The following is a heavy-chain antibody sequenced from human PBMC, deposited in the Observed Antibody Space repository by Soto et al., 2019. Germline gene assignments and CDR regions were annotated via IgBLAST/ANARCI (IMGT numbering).Heavy chain of an antibody. CDR2: ISYDGSNK. V-gene: IGHV3-30-3*01. CDR1: GFTFSSYA. CDR3: ARESGDYSYFDY. J-gene: IGHJ4*02. Sequence: QVQLVASGGGVVQPGRSLRLSCAASGFTFSSYAMHWVRQAPGKGLEWVAVISYDGSNKYYADSVKGRFTISRDNSKNTLYLQMNSLRAEDTAVYYCARESGDYSYFDYWGQGTLVTVSS. D-gene: IGHD4-17*01.